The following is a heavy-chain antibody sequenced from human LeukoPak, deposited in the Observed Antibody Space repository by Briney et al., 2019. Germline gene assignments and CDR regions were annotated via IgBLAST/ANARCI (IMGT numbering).Heavy chain of an antibody. J-gene: IGHJ4*02. CDR2: VNQGGSEK. Sequence: GGSLRLSCAASGFTFSSHWMNWVRQAPGKGLEWVANVNQGGSEKNYVDSVKGRFTISRDNAKNSLYLQMNSLGVEDTAVYYCARDPDPIVGVSFDYWGQGTLVTVSS. CDR1: GFTFSSHW. V-gene: IGHV3-7*01. CDR3: ARDPDPIVGVSFDY. D-gene: IGHD1-26*01.